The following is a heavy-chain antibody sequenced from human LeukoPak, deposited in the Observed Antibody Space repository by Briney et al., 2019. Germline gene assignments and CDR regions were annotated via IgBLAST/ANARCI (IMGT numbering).Heavy chain of an antibody. CDR3: ARIWDSSIAAAGISTPYYYYYMDV. V-gene: IGHV4-4*07. D-gene: IGHD6-13*01. Sequence: SETLSLTCTVSGGSISSYYWSWIRQPAGKGLEWIGRIYTSGSTNYNPSLKSRVTMSVDTSKNQFSLKLSSVTAADTAVYYCARIWDSSIAAAGISTPYYYYYMDVWGKGTTVTVS. CDR2: IYTSGST. J-gene: IGHJ6*03. CDR1: GGSISSYY.